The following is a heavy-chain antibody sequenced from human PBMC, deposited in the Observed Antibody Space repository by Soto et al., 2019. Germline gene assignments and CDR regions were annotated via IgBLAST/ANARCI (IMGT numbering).Heavy chain of an antibody. CDR3: AKDLRSEEYYFDY. J-gene: IGHJ4*02. CDR1: GVTFSSYA. V-gene: IGHV3-23*01. CDR2: ISGSGGST. Sequence: GWSLRLCCAASGVTFSSYAMSWVRQAPGKGLEWVSAISGSGGSTYYADSVKGRFTISRDNSKSTLYLQMNSLRAEDTAVYYCAKDLRSEEYYFDYWGQGTLVTVSS.